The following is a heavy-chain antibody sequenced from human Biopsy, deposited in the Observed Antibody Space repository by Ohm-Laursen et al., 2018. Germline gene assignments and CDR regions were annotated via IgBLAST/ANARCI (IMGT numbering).Heavy chain of an antibody. D-gene: IGHD3-9*01. CDR1: EGTFSNYG. J-gene: IGHJ1*01. V-gene: IGHV1-69*10. Sequence: SVKVSCKAPEGTFSNYGVNWVRQAPGQGLEWLGGNIPILGTGNYAQKFQDGVTVAADTSTSTATMELRSLRSDDTAVYYCATKLTGYFHHWGQGTLVSVSS. CDR2: NIPILGTG. CDR3: ATKLTGYFHH.